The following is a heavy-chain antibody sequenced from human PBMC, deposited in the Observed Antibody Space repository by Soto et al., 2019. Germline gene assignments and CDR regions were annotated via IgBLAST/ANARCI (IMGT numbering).Heavy chain of an antibody. J-gene: IGHJ6*02. CDR2: FGGDENYT. CDR3: GKGKELGVVRYGLDA. CDR1: GFSVKRYW. Sequence: GGSLRLSCGASGFSVKRYWMHWVRQAPGKGLVWLSRFGGDENYTDYADSVRGRFTISRDIAKNTIYLQMNSLRAEDTAVYYCGKGKELGVVRYGLDAWGQGXTVTV. V-gene: IGHV3-74*01. D-gene: IGHD3-3*01.